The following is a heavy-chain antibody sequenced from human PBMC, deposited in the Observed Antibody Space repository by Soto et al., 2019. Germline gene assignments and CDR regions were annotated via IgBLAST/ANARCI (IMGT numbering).Heavy chain of an antibody. J-gene: IGHJ4*02. CDR2: ISSSGSTI. V-gene: IGHV3-11*01. CDR1: GFTFSDYY. Sequence: GGSLRLSYAASGFTFSDYYMSWIRQAPGKGLEWVSYISSSGSTIYYADSVKGRFTISRDNAKNSLYLQMNSLRAEDTAVYNCARENDYSNYFDYWGQGTLVTVSS. D-gene: IGHD4-4*01. CDR3: ARENDYSNYFDY.